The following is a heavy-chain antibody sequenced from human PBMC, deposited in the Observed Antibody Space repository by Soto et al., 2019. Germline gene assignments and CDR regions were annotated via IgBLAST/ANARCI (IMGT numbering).Heavy chain of an antibody. Sequence: GGSLRLSCAASGFTFSSYWMHWVRQAPGKGLVWVSRINSDGSSTSYADSVKGRFTISRDNAKNTLYLQMNSLRAEDTAVYYCARARYYYDSSGYLGYFDYWGQGTLGTVSS. CDR2: INSDGSST. CDR1: GFTFSSYW. V-gene: IGHV3-74*01. D-gene: IGHD3-22*01. CDR3: ARARYYYDSSGYLGYFDY. J-gene: IGHJ4*02.